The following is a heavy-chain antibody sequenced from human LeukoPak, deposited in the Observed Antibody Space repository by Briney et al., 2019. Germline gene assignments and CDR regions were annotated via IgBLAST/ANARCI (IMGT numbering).Heavy chain of an antibody. CDR2: IYYSGST. J-gene: IGHJ4*02. CDR3: ARSGVVIIRPDY. V-gene: IGHV4-39*01. D-gene: IGHD3-3*01. Sequence: PSETLSLTRTVSGGSISSSSYYWGWLRQPPGTGLEWIGSIYYSGSTYYNPSLKSRVTISVDTSKNQFSLKLSSVTAADTAVYYCARSGVVIIRPDYWGQGTLVTVSS. CDR1: GGSISSSSYY.